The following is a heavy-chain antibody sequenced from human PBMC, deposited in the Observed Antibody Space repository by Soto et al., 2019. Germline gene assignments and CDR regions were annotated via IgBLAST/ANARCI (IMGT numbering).Heavy chain of an antibody. Sequence: SETLSLTCTVSGGSVSSGSYYWSWIRQPPGKGLEWIGYIYYSGSTNYNPSLKSRVTISVDTSKNQFSLKLSSVTAADTAVYYCARGWVSDYGDSYYFDYWGQGTLVTVSS. V-gene: IGHV4-61*01. D-gene: IGHD4-17*01. CDR3: ARGWVSDYGDSYYFDY. CDR2: IYYSGST. J-gene: IGHJ4*02. CDR1: GGSVSSGSYY.